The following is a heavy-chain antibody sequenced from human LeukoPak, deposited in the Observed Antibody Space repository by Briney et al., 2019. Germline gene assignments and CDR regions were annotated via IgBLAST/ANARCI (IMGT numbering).Heavy chain of an antibody. CDR3: TTGIVVVPAATASGYDY. CDR1: GFTFSNAW. J-gene: IGHJ4*02. CDR2: IKSKTDGGTT. Sequence: GGSLRLSCAASGFTFSNAWMSWVRQAPGKGLEWVGRIKSKTDGGTTDYAAPVKGRFTISRDDSKNTLYLQMNSLKTEDTAVYYCTTGIVVVPAATASGYDYWGQGTLVTVSS. V-gene: IGHV3-15*01. D-gene: IGHD2-2*01.